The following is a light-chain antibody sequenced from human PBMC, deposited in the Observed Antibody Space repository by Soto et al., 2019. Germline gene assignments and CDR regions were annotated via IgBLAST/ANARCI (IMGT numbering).Light chain of an antibody. J-gene: IGLJ1*01. CDR3: SSYTSSSTYV. CDR1: SSDVGGYNY. Sequence: QSVLTQPASVSGSPGQSITISCTGTSSDVGGYNYVSWYQQHPGKAPKLMIYDVSNRSSGVSNRFSGSKSGNTASLTISGLQAEDEADSYCSSYTSSSTYVFGTGTKVTVL. CDR2: DVS. V-gene: IGLV2-14*01.